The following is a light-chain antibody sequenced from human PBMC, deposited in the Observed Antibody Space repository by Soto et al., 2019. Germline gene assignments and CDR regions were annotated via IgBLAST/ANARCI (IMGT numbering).Light chain of an antibody. J-gene: IGKJ3*01. V-gene: IGKV3-11*01. CDR3: LHRNNWPPRFT. CDR2: GDS. Sequence: EIVLTQSPATLSLSPGERATLSCGASQRIVSSLAWYQQKAGQAPRLLIYGDSTRAAGVPARFSGSGSGTDFTLTISGLESEDFVVYFCLHRNNWPPRFTFGPGTAV. CDR1: QRIVSS.